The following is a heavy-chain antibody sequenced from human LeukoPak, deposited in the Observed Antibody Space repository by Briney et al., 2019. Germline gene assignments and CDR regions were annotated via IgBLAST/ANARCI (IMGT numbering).Heavy chain of an antibody. D-gene: IGHD3-9*01. Sequence: SETLSLTCAVYGGSFSGYYWSWIRQPPGKGLEWIGEINHSGSTNYNPSLKSRVTISVDTSKNQFSLKLSSVTAADTAVYYCARGAHYYDILTGCPRPQYYFDYWGQGTLVTVSS. CDR1: GGSFSGYY. CDR2: INHSGST. V-gene: IGHV4-34*01. CDR3: ARGAHYYDILTGCPRPQYYFDY. J-gene: IGHJ4*02.